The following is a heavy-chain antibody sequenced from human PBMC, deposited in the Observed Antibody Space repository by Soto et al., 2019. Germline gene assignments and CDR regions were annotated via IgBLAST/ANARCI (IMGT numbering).Heavy chain of an antibody. D-gene: IGHD7-27*01. Sequence: QVQLQESGPGLVKPSQTLSLTCTVSGGSISTVDYWWSWIRQSPDTGLEWIGHIYDGGRTYNNPSLESRVTMSVGTSKSQLSLTLSSVSAADTAVYYCARGPSGDKVDSWGQGTLVTVSS. CDR1: GGSISTVDYW. CDR3: ARGPSGDKVDS. CDR2: IYDGGRT. J-gene: IGHJ4*02. V-gene: IGHV4-30-4*01.